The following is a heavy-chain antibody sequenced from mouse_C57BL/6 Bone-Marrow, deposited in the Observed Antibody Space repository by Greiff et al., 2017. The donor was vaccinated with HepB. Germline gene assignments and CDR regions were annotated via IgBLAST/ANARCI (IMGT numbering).Heavy chain of an antibody. CDR1: GFTFNTYA. V-gene: IGHV10-3*01. Sequence: EVQGVESGGGLVQPKGSLKLSCAASGFTFNTYAMHWVRQAPGKGLEWVARIRSKSSNYATYYADSVKDRFTISRDDSQSMLYLQMNNLKTVDTATYYCVRAGSKYVGYYAMDYWGQGTSVTVSA. CDR2: IRSKSSNYAT. D-gene: IGHD2-5*01. J-gene: IGHJ4*01. CDR3: VRAGSKYVGYYAMDY.